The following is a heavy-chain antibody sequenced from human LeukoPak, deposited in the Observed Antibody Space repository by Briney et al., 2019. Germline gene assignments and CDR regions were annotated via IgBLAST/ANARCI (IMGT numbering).Heavy chain of an antibody. CDR3: ARGWGFGSIDY. V-gene: IGHV1-2*02. J-gene: IGHJ4*02. D-gene: IGHD7-27*01. Sequence: ASVKVSCKASGYTFTHYYVHWVRQAPGQELEWMGWISPRSGGTNYAQKFQGRVTMTRDTSISTAYMELSSLRSDDTAVYYCARGWGFGSIDYCGQGTLVTVSS. CDR1: GYTFTHYY. CDR2: ISPRSGGT.